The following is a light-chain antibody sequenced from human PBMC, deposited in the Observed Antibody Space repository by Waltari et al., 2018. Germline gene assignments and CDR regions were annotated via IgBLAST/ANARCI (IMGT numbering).Light chain of an antibody. CDR2: DVT. J-gene: IGLJ2*01. V-gene: IGLV2-11*01. Sequence: QSALTQPRSVSASPGQSVTISCTGSSSDVGAYNYVSWYQQHPGKAPKLIIYDVTDRPSGVPDRCSASKSGNTASLTISGLQSEDEADYYCCSYAGRSIFGLFGGGTKLTVL. CDR1: SSDVGAYNY. CDR3: CSYAGRSIFGL.